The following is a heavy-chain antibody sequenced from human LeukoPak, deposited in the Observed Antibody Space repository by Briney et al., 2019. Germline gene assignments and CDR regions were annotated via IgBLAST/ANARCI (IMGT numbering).Heavy chain of an antibody. V-gene: IGHV4-39*07. CDR3: ARFVSQKGIAVAGSYYYYYMDV. D-gene: IGHD6-19*01. CDR1: GGSISSSSYY. CDR2: IYYSGST. Sequence: SETLSLTCTVSGGSISSSSYYWGWIRQPPGKGLEWIGSIYYSGSTYYNPSLKSRVTISVDTSKNQFSLKLSSVTAADTAVYYCARFVSQKGIAVAGSYYYYYMDVWGKGTTVTISS. J-gene: IGHJ6*03.